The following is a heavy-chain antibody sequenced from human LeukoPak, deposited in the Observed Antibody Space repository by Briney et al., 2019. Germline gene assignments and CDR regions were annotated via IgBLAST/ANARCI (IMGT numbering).Heavy chain of an antibody. D-gene: IGHD2-2*01. CDR2: IYYSGST. V-gene: IGHV4-59*01. Sequence: SETLSLTCTVSGGSISSYYWSWIRQPPGKGLEWIGYIYYSGSTNYNPSLKSRVTISVDTSKNQFSLKLSSVTAADTAVYYCAGGVPAATCYYGMDVWGQGTTVTVSS. CDR3: AGGVPAATCYYGMDV. CDR1: GGSISSYY. J-gene: IGHJ6*02.